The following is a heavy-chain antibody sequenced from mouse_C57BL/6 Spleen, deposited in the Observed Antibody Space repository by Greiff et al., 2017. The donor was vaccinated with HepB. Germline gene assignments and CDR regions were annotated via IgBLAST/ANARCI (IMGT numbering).Heavy chain of an antibody. CDR2: INPYNGDT. J-gene: IGHJ2*01. V-gene: IGHV1-20*01. Sequence: EVKLMESGPELVKPGDSVKISCKASGYSFTGYFMNWVMQSHGKSLEWIGRINPYNGDTFYNQKFKGKATLTVDKSSSTAHMELRSLTSEDSAVYYCARQGSLDYWGQGTTLTVSS. CDR1: GYSFTGYF. CDR3: ARQGSLDY.